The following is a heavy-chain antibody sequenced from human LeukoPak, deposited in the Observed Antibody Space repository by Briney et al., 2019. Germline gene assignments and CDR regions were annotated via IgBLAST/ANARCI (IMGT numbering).Heavy chain of an antibody. CDR2: INSDWRSI. D-gene: IGHD2-2*01. Sequence: GGSLRLSCAASGFTFNSYWMHWVRQAPGKGLVWVLRINSDWRSISYADSVRGRFTISRDNAKNTLYLQMNILRAGVTAIYSCARVWADIVVVPAAMDVFDIWGQGTLVTVSS. J-gene: IGHJ3*02. CDR1: GFTFNSYW. CDR3: ARVWADIVVVPAAMDVFDI. V-gene: IGHV3-74*01.